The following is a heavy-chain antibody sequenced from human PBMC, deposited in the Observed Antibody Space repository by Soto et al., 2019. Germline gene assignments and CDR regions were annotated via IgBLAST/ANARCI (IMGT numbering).Heavy chain of an antibody. CDR3: ARVKTAMAKYFDY. D-gene: IGHD5-18*01. CDR2: IYYSGST. J-gene: IGHJ4*02. CDR1: GGSISSGGYY. Sequence: PSETLSLTCTVSGGSISSGGYYWSWIRQHPGKGLEWIGYIYYSGSTYYNPSLKSRVTISVDTSKNQFSLKLSSVTAADTAVYYCARVKTAMAKYFDYWGQGTLVTVSS. V-gene: IGHV4-31*03.